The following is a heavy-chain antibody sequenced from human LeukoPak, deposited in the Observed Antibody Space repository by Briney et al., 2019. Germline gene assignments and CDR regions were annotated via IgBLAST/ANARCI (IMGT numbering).Heavy chain of an antibody. D-gene: IGHD5-12*01. CDR1: GFTFSDYS. V-gene: IGHV3-48*04. J-gene: IGHJ4*02. CDR3: ARDHRYAFDN. Sequence: GGSLRLSCAASGFTFSDYSMNWVRQAPGKGLEWISYVGISSGNTKYADSVKGRFTISGDSAKNSVFLQMNSLRVKDSAVYYCARDHRYAFDNWGQGTLVTVSS. CDR2: VGISSGNT.